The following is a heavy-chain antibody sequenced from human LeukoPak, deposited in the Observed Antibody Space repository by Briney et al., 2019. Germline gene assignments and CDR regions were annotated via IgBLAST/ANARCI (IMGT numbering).Heavy chain of an antibody. Sequence: PGGSLRLSCAASGFTFSSHWMSWVRQAPGKGLEWVANIKQDGSEKYYVDSVKGRFTISRDNAKNSLYLQMNSLRAEDTAVYYCATHPQRSHTVVTLDAFDIWGQGTMVTVSS. CDR1: GFTFSSHW. CDR2: IKQDGSEK. D-gene: IGHD4-23*01. J-gene: IGHJ3*02. CDR3: ATHPQRSHTVVTLDAFDI. V-gene: IGHV3-7*01.